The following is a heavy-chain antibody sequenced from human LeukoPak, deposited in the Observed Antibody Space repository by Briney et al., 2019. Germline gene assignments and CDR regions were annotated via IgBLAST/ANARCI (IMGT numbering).Heavy chain of an antibody. CDR3: AGYDFWSGPQAY. D-gene: IGHD3-3*01. CDR2: INHSGST. CDR1: GGSFSGYY. V-gene: IGHV4-34*01. J-gene: IGHJ4*02. Sequence: SETLSLTCAVYGGSFSGYYWSWIRQPPGKGLEWIGEINHSGSTNYNPSLKSRVTISVDTSKNQFSLKLSSVTAADTAVYYCAGYDFWSGPQAYWGQGTLVTVSS.